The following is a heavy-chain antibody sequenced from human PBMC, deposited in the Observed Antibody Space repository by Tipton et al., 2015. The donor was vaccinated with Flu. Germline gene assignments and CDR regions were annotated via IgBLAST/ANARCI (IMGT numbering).Heavy chain of an antibody. D-gene: IGHD4-17*01. J-gene: IGHJ4*02. V-gene: IGHV3-23*01. Sequence: SLRLSCAASGFTFSSYAMSWVRQAPGKGLEWVSAISGSGGSTYYADSVKGRFTISRDNSKNTLYLQMNSLRAEDTAVYYCAKESSPSYGDPHMGYYFDYWGQGTLVTVSS. CDR1: GFTFSSYA. CDR2: ISGSGGST. CDR3: AKESSPSYGDPHMGYYFDY.